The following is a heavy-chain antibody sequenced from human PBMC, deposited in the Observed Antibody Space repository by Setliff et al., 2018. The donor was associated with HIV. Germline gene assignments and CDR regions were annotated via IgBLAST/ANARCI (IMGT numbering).Heavy chain of an antibody. V-gene: IGHV3-74*01. CDR3: AKGRVRYYYYYMDV. Sequence: PGGSLRLSCEASEFTFSDPWMHWVRQVPGQGLVWVSTIMSDGSTTSYVDSVKGRFTISRDNAKNSLYLQMNSLRAEDTALYYCAKGRVRYYYYYMDVWGKGTTVTVSS. D-gene: IGHD6-6*01. J-gene: IGHJ6*03. CDR2: IMSDGSTT. CDR1: EFTFSDPW.